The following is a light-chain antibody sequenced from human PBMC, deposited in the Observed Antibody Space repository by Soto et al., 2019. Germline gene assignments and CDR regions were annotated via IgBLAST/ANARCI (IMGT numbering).Light chain of an antibody. Sequence: EIVLTQSPGTLSLSPGERATLSCRASQSVSSNLAWYQQKPGQAPRLLIYGASTRATGIPARFSGSGSGTEFTLTISSLQSEDFAVYYCQQYNNWGALTFGGGTKVDIK. V-gene: IGKV3-15*01. J-gene: IGKJ4*01. CDR3: QQYNNWGALT. CDR1: QSVSSN. CDR2: GAS.